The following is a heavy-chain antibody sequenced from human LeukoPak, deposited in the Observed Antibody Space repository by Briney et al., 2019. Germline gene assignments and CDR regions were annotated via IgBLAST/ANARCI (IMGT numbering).Heavy chain of an antibody. CDR1: GFTFSSYS. CDR2: ISSSSSYI. Sequence: PGGSLRLSCAASGFTFSSYSMNWVRQAPGKGLKWVSSISSSSSYIYYADSVKGRFTIARDNAKNSVYLQMNSLRAEDTAVYYCARDKWLTTTHYFDYWGQGTLVTVSS. D-gene: IGHD4-11*01. V-gene: IGHV3-21*01. CDR3: ARDKWLTTTHYFDY. J-gene: IGHJ4*02.